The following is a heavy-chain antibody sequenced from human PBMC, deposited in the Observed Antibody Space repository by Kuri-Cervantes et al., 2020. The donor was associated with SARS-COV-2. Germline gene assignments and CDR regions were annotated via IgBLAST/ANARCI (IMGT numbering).Heavy chain of an antibody. CDR3: ARGVGAAVAGALITIYYYYGMDV. V-gene: IGHV4-34*01. Sequence: SETLSLTCAVYSGSFSGYYWSWIRQPPGKGLEWIGEINHSGSTNYNPSLKSRVTISVDTSKNQFSLKLSSVTAADTAVYYCARGVGAAVAGALITIYYYYGMDVWGQGTTVTVSS. CDR1: SGSFSGYY. J-gene: IGHJ6*02. CDR2: INHSGST. D-gene: IGHD6-19*01.